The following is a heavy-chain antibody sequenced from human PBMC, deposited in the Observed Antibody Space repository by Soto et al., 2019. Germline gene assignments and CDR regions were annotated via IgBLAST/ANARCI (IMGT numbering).Heavy chain of an antibody. V-gene: IGHV4-34*01. CDR1: GGSFSGYY. Sequence: SETLSLTCAVYGGSFSGYYWSWIRQPPGKGLEWIGEINHSGSTNYNPSLKSRVTISVDTSKNQFSLKLSSVTAADTAVYYCARVVATGTQNDAFDIWGQGTMVTVSS. D-gene: IGHD1-1*01. CDR3: ARVVATGTQNDAFDI. J-gene: IGHJ3*02. CDR2: INHSGST.